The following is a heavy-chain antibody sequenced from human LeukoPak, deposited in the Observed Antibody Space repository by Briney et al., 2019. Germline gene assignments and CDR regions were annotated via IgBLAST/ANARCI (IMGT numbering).Heavy chain of an antibody. J-gene: IGHJ4*02. CDR3: ARGEGGYSRSEAASFDY. CDR1: GSSISSYY. V-gene: IGHV4-59*12. CDR2: IYHSGST. D-gene: IGHD5-18*01. Sequence: SETLSLTCTVSGSSISSYYWSWIRQPPGKGLEWIGYIYHSGSTYYNPSLKSRVTISVDRSKNQFSLKLSSVTAADTAVYYCARGEGGYSRSEAASFDYWGQGTLVTVSS.